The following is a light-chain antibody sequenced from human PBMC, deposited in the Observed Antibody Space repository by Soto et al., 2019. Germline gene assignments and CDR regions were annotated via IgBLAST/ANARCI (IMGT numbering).Light chain of an antibody. J-gene: IGKJ1*01. CDR2: DAS. CDR3: QQYTSYSRA. V-gene: IGKV1-5*01. Sequence: DIQMTQSPSTLSASVGDRVTIPCRASQGISHFLAWYQQKPGKVPKLLIYDASNLGSGVPSRFSGSGSGTDFTLTISGLQPDDFTTYYCQQYTSYSRAFGQGTKVDLK. CDR1: QGISHF.